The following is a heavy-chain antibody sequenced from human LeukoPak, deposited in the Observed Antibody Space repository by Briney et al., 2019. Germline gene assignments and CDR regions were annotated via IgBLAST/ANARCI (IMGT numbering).Heavy chain of an antibody. V-gene: IGHV4-4*07. D-gene: IGHD1-26*01. CDR3: ARYIVSYPHDAFDT. CDR2: IYTSGSN. Sequence: SETLSLTCTVSGGSISSYYRSWIRQPAGKGLEWIGRIYTSGSNNYNPSLKSRVTMSVDTSKNQFSLKLSSVTAADTAMYYCARYIVSYPHDAFDTWGQGTMVTVSS. J-gene: IGHJ3*02. CDR1: GGSISSYY.